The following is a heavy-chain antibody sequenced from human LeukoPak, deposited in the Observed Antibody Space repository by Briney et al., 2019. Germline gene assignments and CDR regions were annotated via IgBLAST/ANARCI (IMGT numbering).Heavy chain of an antibody. Sequence: PGGSLRLSCAASGFTFISHAMSWVRQAPGKGLEWVSAISGTGGLTYYSDSVKGRFTISRDNSKNALYLQMNSLRAEDTAVYYCAKDLDGYNYFFDYWGQGTLVTVSS. D-gene: IGHD5-24*01. J-gene: IGHJ4*02. CDR1: GFTFISHA. CDR2: ISGTGGLT. CDR3: AKDLDGYNYFFDY. V-gene: IGHV3-23*01.